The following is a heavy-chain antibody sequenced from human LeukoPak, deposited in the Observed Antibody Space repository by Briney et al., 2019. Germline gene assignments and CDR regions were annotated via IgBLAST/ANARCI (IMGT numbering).Heavy chain of an antibody. CDR3: ARVAADEDYFDY. CDR1: GYTFTTYG. CDR2: VSAYNGNT. D-gene: IGHD6-25*01. V-gene: IGHV1-18*01. J-gene: IGHJ4*02. Sequence: ASVKVSCKASGYTFTTYGISWARQAPGQGLEWMGWVSAYNGNTNYAQKLQGRVTMTTDTSANTAYMELGSLRSDDTAVYYCARVAADEDYFDYWGQGTLVTVSS.